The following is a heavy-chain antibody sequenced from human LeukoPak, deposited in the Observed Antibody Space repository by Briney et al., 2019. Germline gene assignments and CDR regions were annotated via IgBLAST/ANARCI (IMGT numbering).Heavy chain of an antibody. J-gene: IGHJ4*02. Sequence: GGSLRLSCAASGFTFSSYSMNWVRQAPGKGLEWVSSISSGGSYIYYADSVKGRFTISRDNAKNSLYLQMNSLRAEDTAVYYCATSLQVVVDCWGQGTLVTVSS. D-gene: IGHD6-6*01. CDR3: ATSLQVVVDC. V-gene: IGHV3-21*01. CDR2: ISSGGSYI. CDR1: GFTFSSYS.